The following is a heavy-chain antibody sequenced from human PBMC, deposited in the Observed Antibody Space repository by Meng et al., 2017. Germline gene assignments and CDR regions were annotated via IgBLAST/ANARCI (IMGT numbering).Heavy chain of an antibody. CDR1: GYTFTSYG. CDR2: ISAYNGNT. Sequence: ASVKVSCKASGYTFTSYGISWVRQAPGHGLEWMGWISAYNGNTNYAQKLQGRVTMTTDTSTSTAYMELRSLSSDDTAVYYCARGDGYCTNGVCYFWFDPWGQGTLVTVSS. V-gene: IGHV1-18*01. J-gene: IGHJ5*02. D-gene: IGHD2-8*01. CDR3: ARGDGYCTNGVCYFWFDP.